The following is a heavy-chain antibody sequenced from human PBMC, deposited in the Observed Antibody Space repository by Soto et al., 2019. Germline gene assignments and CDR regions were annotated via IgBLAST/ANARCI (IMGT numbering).Heavy chain of an antibody. V-gene: IGHV3-9*01. D-gene: IGHD6-19*01. J-gene: IGHJ4*02. CDR1: GFTFDDYA. Sequence: ESGGGLVQPGRSLRLSCAASGFTFDDYAMHWVRQAPGKGLEWVSGISWNSGSIGYADSVKGRFTISRDNAKNSLYLQMNSLRAEDTALYYCAKVRTGYSSGWPLFDYWGQGTLVTVSS. CDR3: AKVRTGYSSGWPLFDY. CDR2: ISWNSGSI.